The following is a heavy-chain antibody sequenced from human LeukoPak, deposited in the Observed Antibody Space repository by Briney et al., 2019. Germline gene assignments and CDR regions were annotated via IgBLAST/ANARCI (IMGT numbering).Heavy chain of an antibody. CDR3: AKGGYDSSGYYFVDAFDI. D-gene: IGHD3-22*01. J-gene: IGHJ3*02. Sequence: GGSLRLSCAVSGFTFSNYAMNWVRQAPGKGLEWVSAISGSGGSTYYADSVKGRFTISRDNSKNTLYLQMNSLRAEDTAVYYCAKGGYDSSGYYFVDAFDIWGQGTMVTVSS. CDR1: GFTFSNYA. CDR2: ISGSGGST. V-gene: IGHV3-23*01.